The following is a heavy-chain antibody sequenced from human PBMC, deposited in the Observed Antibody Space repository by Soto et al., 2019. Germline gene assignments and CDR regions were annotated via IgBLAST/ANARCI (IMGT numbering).Heavy chain of an antibody. CDR1: GGSITSSSYY. CDR2: IYYSGST. J-gene: IGHJ5*02. CDR3: ATQEVGGTYVYTFDP. D-gene: IGHD1-26*01. V-gene: IGHV4-39*01. Sequence: QLHLRESGPGLVKPSETLSLTCTVSGGSITSSSYYWGWIRQPPGKGLEWIGSIYYSGSTYYNPSIKSPVTISVDTSKNQFSLKLSSVTAADTAVYYCATQEVGGTYVYTFDPWGQGTLVTVSS.